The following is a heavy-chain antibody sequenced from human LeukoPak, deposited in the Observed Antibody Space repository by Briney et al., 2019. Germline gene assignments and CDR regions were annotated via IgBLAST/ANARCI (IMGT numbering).Heavy chain of an antibody. J-gene: IGHJ3*02. CDR1: GFTFSSYS. CDR2: IQSDGSST. V-gene: IGHV3-74*01. D-gene: IGHD3-10*01. Sequence: GGSLRLSCAASGFTFSSYSMHWLRQAPGKGLVWVSRIQSDGSSTSYADSVKGRFTISRDNAKNTLYLQMNSLRAEDTAVYYCARDQAGAFDIWGQGTMVTVSS. CDR3: ARDQAGAFDI.